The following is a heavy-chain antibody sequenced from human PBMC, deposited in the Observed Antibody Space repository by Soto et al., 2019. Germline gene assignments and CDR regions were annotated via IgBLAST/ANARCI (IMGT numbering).Heavy chain of an antibody. D-gene: IGHD2-15*01. CDR1: GGSISSGGYS. J-gene: IGHJ5*02. V-gene: IGHV4-30-2*01. CDR3: ARVYCSGGSCFWFDP. Sequence: LSLTCAVSGGSISSGGYSWSWIRQPPGKGLEWIGYIYHSGSTYYNPSLKSRVTISVDRSKNQFSLKLSSVTAADTAVYYCARVYCSGGSCFWFDPWGQGTLVTVSS. CDR2: IYHSGST.